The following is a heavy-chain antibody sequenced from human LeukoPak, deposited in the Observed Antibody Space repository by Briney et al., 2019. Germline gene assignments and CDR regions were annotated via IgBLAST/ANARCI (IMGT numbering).Heavy chain of an antibody. J-gene: IGHJ3*02. CDR1: AYTFNDYY. D-gene: IGHD2-8*01. CDR3: ARRSRNGLDAFDI. Sequence: ASVKVSCKASAYTFNDYYVHWVRQAPGQGLRWMGWIGPNSGDAEYAQKFQGRFTMTRDRSSSTAYMDLGRLTSDDTAVYYCARRSRNGLDAFDIWGQGTMVTVSS. CDR2: IGPNSGDA. V-gene: IGHV1-2*02.